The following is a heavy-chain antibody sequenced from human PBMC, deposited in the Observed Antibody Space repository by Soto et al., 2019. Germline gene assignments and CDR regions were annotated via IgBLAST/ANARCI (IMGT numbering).Heavy chain of an antibody. V-gene: IGHV3-21*01. CDR2: ISSSSSYI. CDR1: GFTFSSYS. D-gene: IGHD1-7*01. Sequence: PGGSLRLSCAASGFTFSSYSMNWVRQAPGKGLEWVSSISSSSSYIYYADSVKGRFTISRDNAKNSLYLQMNSLRAEDTAVYYCARTLTGTTGFIDYWGQGTLVIVSS. CDR3: ARTLTGTTGFIDY. J-gene: IGHJ4*02.